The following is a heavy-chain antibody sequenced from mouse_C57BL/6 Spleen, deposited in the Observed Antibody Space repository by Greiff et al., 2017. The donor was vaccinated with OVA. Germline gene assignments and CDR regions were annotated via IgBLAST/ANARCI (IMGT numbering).Heavy chain of an antibody. V-gene: IGHV1-26*01. Sequence: VQLQQSGPELVKPGASVKISCKASGYTFTDYYMNWVKQSHGKSLEWIGDINPNNGGTSYNQKFKGKATLTVDKSSSTAYMELRSLTSEDSAVYYCARSPTGYFDYWGQGTTLTVSS. CDR3: ARSPTGYFDY. J-gene: IGHJ2*01. D-gene: IGHD4-1*01. CDR1: GYTFTDYY. CDR2: INPNNGGT.